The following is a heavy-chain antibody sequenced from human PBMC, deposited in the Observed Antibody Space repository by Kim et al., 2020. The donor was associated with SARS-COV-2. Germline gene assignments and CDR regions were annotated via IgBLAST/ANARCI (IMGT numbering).Heavy chain of an antibody. Sequence: GGSLRLSCATSGFTFSSSSMSWVRQAPGKGLEWSANIKNDGSENYYVDSVNGRFTISRDNSKNSVWLQMNSLRAEDTAVYHCTRYRNSDYWGQGTLVTVS. J-gene: IGHJ4*02. D-gene: IGHD4-4*01. CDR2: IKNDGSEN. V-gene: IGHV3-7*03. CDR1: GFTFSSSS. CDR3: TRYRNSDY.